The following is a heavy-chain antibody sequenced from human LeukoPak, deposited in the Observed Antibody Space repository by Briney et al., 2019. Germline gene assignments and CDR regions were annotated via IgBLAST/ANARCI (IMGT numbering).Heavy chain of an antibody. CDR2: IYSGGGT. D-gene: IGHD4-17*01. CDR3: ARHGHHGDHDY. J-gene: IGHJ4*02. Sequence: GGSLRLSCTASGFTVSSSYMTWVRQAPGKGLEWVSLIYSGGGTYYADSVKGRFTISRHNFENTLYLQMNSLRAEDTAVYYCARHGHHGDHDYWGPGTLVTVSS. V-gene: IGHV3-53*04. CDR1: GFTVSSSY.